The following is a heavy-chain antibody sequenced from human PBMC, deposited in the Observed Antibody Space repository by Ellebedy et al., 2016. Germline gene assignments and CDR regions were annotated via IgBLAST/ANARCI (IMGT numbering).Heavy chain of an antibody. D-gene: IGHD2/OR15-2a*01. CDR1: GFSLTPDGMR. Sequence: SGPTLVXPTQTLTLTCTFSGFSLTPDGMRVSWIRQPPGRALEWLARIDWDDDEFYSTSLKTRVTISKDTSRNQVVLTMTNMDPVDTATYYCARIPIGTTLYDYWGQGTLVTVSS. CDR2: IDWDDDE. J-gene: IGHJ4*02. CDR3: ARIPIGTTLYDY. V-gene: IGHV2-70*04.